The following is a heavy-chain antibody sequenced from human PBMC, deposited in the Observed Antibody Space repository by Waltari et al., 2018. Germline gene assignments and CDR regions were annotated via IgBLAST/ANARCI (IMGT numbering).Heavy chain of an antibody. V-gene: IGHV3-73*01. D-gene: IGHD6-13*01. CDR1: GGSFSDYY. Sequence: VQLQQWGAGLLKPSETLSLTCAVYGGSFSDYYWSWIRQPPGKGLEWVGRIRSKANSSAQSYAGSVKGRFTISRDDSKNTAYLQMNSRKTEDTAVYSCTRPGRGGQQLVNFDYWGQGTLVTVSS. CDR3: TRPGRGGQQLVNFDY. J-gene: IGHJ4*02. CDR2: IRSKANSSAQ.